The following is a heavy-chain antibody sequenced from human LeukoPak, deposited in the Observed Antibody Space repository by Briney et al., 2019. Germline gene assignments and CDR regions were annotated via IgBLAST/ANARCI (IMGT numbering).Heavy chain of an antibody. CDR3: ARDSGAAAGPSYYYYYMDV. J-gene: IGHJ6*03. Sequence: ASVKVSCKASGYTFTRYGISWVRQAPGQGLEWMGWISAYNGNTNYAQKLQGRVTMTTDTSTSTAYMELRSLRSDDTAVYYCARDSGAAAGPSYYYYYMDVWGKGTTVTVSS. CDR1: GYTFTRYG. V-gene: IGHV1-18*01. CDR2: ISAYNGNT. D-gene: IGHD6-13*01.